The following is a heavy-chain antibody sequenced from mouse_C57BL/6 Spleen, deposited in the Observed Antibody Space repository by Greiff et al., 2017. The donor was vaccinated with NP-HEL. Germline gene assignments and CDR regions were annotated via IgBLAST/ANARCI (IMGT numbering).Heavy chain of an antibody. J-gene: IGHJ2*01. D-gene: IGHD2-3*01. CDR1: GFNIKDDY. Sequence: EVHLVESGAELVRPGASVKLSCTASGFNIKDDYMHWVKQRPEQGLEWIGWIDPENGDTEYASKFQGKATITADTSSNTAYLQLSSLTSEDTAVYYCTTRVVTTIDYWGQGTTLTVSS. V-gene: IGHV14-4*01. CDR3: TTRVVTTIDY. CDR2: IDPENGDT.